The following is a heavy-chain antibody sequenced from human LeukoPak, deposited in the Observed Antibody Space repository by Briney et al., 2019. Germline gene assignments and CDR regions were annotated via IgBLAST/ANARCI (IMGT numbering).Heavy chain of an antibody. CDR3: ASERAMIDVGDAFDF. V-gene: IGHV4-59*01. J-gene: IGHJ3*01. Sequence: SETLSLTCTVSGVFISSYLWSWLRQPPGKGLEWFGYIYYSGSTNYDPSLKSRVTISIDTSKYQSSLKLSSRSVTDAAVAVYASERAMIDVGDAFDFWGRGTMVTVSS. CDR1: GVFISSYL. D-gene: IGHD3-22*01. CDR2: IYYSGST.